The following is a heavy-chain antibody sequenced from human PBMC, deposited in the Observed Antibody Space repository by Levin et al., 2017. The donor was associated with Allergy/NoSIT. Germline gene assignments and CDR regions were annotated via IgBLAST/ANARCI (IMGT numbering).Heavy chain of an antibody. CDR2: IYPGDSDI. Sequence: PGGSLRLSCKASGSSFSSHWIVWVRQMPGEGLEWVGIIYPGDSDIRYSPSFQGRVNISCDKSTSTAYLQWSSLKASDTALYYCVRRGYYAETVRGMDVWGQGTPVTVSS. D-gene: IGHD3-3*01. CDR3: VRRGYYAETVRGMDV. V-gene: IGHV5-51*01. CDR1: GSSFSSHW. J-gene: IGHJ6*02.